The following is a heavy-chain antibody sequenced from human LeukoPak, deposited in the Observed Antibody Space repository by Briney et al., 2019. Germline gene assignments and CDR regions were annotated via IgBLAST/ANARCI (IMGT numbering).Heavy chain of an antibody. V-gene: IGHV4-59*12. Sequence: SETLSLTCTVSGGSISSYYWSWIRQPPGKGLEWIGYIYYSGSTNYTPSLKSRVTISVDTSKNQFSLKLSSVTAADTAVYYCAREGPATAMFDYWGQGTLVTVSS. CDR1: GGSISSYY. CDR2: IYYSGST. D-gene: IGHD2-2*01. CDR3: AREGPATAMFDY. J-gene: IGHJ4*02.